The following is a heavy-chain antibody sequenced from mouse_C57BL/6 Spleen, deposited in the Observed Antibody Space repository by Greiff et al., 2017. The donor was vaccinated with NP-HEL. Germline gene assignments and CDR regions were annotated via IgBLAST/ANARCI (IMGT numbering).Heavy chain of an antibody. CDR2: INPYNGGT. D-gene: IGHD1-1*02. CDR3: AVATEDYYAMDY. CDR1: GYTFTDYY. Sequence: EVQGVESGPVLVKPGASVKMSCKASGYTFTDYYMNWVKQSHGKSLEWIGVINPYNGGTSYNQKFKGKATLTVDKSSSTAYMELNSLTSEDSAVYYCAVATEDYYAMDYWGQGTSVTVSS. V-gene: IGHV1-19*01. J-gene: IGHJ4*01.